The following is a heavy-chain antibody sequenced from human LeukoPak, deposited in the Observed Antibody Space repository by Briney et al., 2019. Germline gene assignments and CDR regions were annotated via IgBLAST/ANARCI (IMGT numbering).Heavy chain of an antibody. V-gene: IGHV3-33*01. CDR3: ARDSGWYYGPLDY. CDR1: GFTFSSYG. D-gene: IGHD6-19*01. J-gene: IGHJ4*02. Sequence: PGISLRLSCAASGFTFSSYGRHWVRRAPDKGLEWWAVIWYDGSHRYYADSVKGRFTSSRDNSENTLYLQMNSLRAEDTAVYYCARDSGWYYGPLDYWGQGTLVTVSS. CDR2: IWYDGSHR.